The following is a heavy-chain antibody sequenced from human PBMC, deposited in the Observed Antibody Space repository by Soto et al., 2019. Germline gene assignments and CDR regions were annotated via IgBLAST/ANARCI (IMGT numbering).Heavy chain of an antibody. Sequence: EVQLVESGGGLVKPGGSLRLSCAASGFTFSSYSMNWVRQAPGKGLEWVSSISSRSSYIYYADSVKGRFTISRDNAKNSLYLEMNSLRAEDTAVYYCARAGDRWLALDYWGQGTLVTVSS. V-gene: IGHV3-21*01. D-gene: IGHD6-19*01. CDR2: ISSRSSYI. CDR3: ARAGDRWLALDY. J-gene: IGHJ4*02. CDR1: GFTFSSYS.